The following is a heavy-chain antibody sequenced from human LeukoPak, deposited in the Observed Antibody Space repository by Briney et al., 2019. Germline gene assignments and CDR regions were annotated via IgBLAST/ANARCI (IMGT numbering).Heavy chain of an antibody. D-gene: IGHD5-18*01. Sequence: GGSLRLSCAASGFTFSSYAMHWVRQAPGKGLEWVAVISYDGSNKYYADSVKGRFTISRDNSKNTLYPQMNSLRAEDTAVYYCARDMLLYSYGVPDYWGQGTLVTVSS. CDR2: ISYDGSNK. CDR3: ARDMLLYSYGVPDY. V-gene: IGHV3-30*01. J-gene: IGHJ4*02. CDR1: GFTFSSYA.